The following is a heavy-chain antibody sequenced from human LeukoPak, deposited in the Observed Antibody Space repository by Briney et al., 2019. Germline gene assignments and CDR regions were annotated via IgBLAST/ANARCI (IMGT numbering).Heavy chain of an antibody. CDR1: GGSFSGYY. CDR3: ARRQVRGDFDY. D-gene: IGHD3-10*01. V-gene: IGHV4-34*01. Sequence: SETLSLTCAVYGGSFSGYYWTWIRQPPGKGLEWIGEINHSGSTNYNPSLKSRVTMSVDTSKNQFSLKLSSVTAADTAVYYCARRQVRGDFDYWGQGTLVTVSS. CDR2: INHSGST. J-gene: IGHJ4*02.